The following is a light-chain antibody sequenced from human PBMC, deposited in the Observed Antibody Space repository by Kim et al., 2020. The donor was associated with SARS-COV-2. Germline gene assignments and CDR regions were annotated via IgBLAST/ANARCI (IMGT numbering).Light chain of an antibody. Sequence: DIQMTQSPSSLSASVGDRVTLTCRASHSIYTYLNWYQLKTGKAPKLLVYVASSLQSGVPSRFSGSGSGTDFTLTISSLQPEDFATYYCLQSYSTPITFGQGTRLEIK. CDR3: LQSYSTPIT. CDR1: HSIYTY. CDR2: VAS. V-gene: IGKV1-39*01. J-gene: IGKJ5*01.